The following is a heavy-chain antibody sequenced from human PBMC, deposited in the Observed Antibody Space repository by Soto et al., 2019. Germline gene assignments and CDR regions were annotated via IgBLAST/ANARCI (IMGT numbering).Heavy chain of an antibody. Sequence: GALRLSCSASGFTFSSYAMHWVRQAPGKGLEYVSAISSNGGSTYYADSVKGRFTISRDNSKNTLYLQMSSLRAEDTAVYYCVKDRLGDSSWFPRLDAFDIWGQGTMVNVSS. CDR3: VKDRLGDSSWFPRLDAFDI. CDR1: GFTFSSYA. D-gene: IGHD6-13*01. J-gene: IGHJ3*02. V-gene: IGHV3-64D*08. CDR2: ISSNGGST.